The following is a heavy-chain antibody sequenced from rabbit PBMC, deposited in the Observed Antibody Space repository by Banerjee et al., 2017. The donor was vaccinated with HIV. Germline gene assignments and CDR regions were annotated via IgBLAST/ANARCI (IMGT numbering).Heavy chain of an antibody. CDR1: GFSFGQD. Sequence: QEQLEESGGDLVKPGASLTLTCTASGFSFGQDMCWVRQAPGKGLGWIGCIDTRYGNTYYASWAKGRFTISETSSTTVTLQMTSLTAADTATYFCARDLAGVIGWNFGLWGPGTLVTVS. D-gene: IGHD4-1*01. CDR3: ARDLAGVIGWNFGL. J-gene: IGHJ6*01. CDR2: IDTRYGNT. V-gene: IGHV1S45*01.